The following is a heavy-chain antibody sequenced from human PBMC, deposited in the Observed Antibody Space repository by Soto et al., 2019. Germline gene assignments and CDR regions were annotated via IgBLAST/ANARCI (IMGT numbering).Heavy chain of an antibody. V-gene: IGHV3-30*04. J-gene: IGHJ6*01. CDR1: GFTFSSYA. CDR3: ATTIAVAGTNYYYGMDV. CDR2: ISYDGSNK. D-gene: IGHD6-19*01. Sequence: QVQLVESGGGVVQPGRSLRLSCAASGFTFSSYAMHWVRQAPGKGLEWVAVISYDGSNKYYADSVNGRFTISRDNSQNSLYLKMNSLRDEDTAVYYCATTIAVAGTNYYYGMDVWGQGTTVTVSS.